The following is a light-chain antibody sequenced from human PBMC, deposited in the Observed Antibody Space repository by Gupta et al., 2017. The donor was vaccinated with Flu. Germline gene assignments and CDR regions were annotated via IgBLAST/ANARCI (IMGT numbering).Light chain of an antibody. CDR3: QQYYNHPYSG. V-gene: IGKV1-33*01. Sequence: SSLSASVGDRVTITCQASQDIRNYLNWYKQKPWKAPKLLIYDASNLETGVPSRFSGSGCGRDFTFTISSLQPEDIATYYCQQYYNHPYSGFGPGTKVDIK. CDR2: DAS. J-gene: IGKJ3*01. CDR1: QDIRNY.